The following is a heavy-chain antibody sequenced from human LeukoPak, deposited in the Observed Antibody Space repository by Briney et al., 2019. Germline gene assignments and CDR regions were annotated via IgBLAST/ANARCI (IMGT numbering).Heavy chain of an antibody. V-gene: IGHV4-34*01. CDR3: AREPLWGNWFDP. J-gene: IGHJ5*02. CDR2: INHSGST. Sequence: PSETLSLTCAVYGGSFSSYYWSWIRQPPGKGLEWIGEINHSGSTNYNPSLKSRVTISVDTSKNQFSLKLSSVTAADTAVYYCAREPLWGNWFDPWGQGTLVTVS. CDR1: GGSFSSYY. D-gene: IGHD1-26*01.